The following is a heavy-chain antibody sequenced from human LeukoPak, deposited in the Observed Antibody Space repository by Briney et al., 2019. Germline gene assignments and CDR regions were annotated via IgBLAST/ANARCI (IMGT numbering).Heavy chain of an antibody. CDR2: MNPNSGNT. V-gene: IGHV1-8*02. CDR3: ARERGYCSGSTCSTSDAFDI. Sequence: ASVKVSCKASGYTFTSYDINWVRQATGQGLEWMGWMNPNSGNTGYAQKFQGRVTMTRDTSITTAYMELSGLRSDDTAVFYCARERGYCSGSTCSTSDAFDIWGQGTMVTVSS. D-gene: IGHD2-2*02. J-gene: IGHJ3*02. CDR1: GYTFTSYD.